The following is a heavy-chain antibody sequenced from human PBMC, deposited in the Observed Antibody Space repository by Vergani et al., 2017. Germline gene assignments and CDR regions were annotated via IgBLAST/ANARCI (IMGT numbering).Heavy chain of an antibody. Sequence: QVQLVESGGGVVQPGRSLRLSCAASGFTFSSYGMHWVRQAPGKGLEWVAVIWYDGSNKYYADSVKGRFTISRDNSKKTLYLQMNSLRAEDTAVYYCASQNTYGAGAGYFDYWGQGTLVTVSS. CDR2: IWYDGSNK. CDR1: GFTFSSYG. D-gene: IGHD4-17*01. V-gene: IGHV3-33*08. CDR3: ASQNTYGAGAGYFDY. J-gene: IGHJ4*02.